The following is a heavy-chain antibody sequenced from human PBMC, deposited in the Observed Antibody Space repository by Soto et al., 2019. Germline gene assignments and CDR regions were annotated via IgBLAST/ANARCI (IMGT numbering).Heavy chain of an antibody. CDR1: GFTFSSYA. D-gene: IGHD4-17*01. Sequence: GGSLRLSCAASGFTFSSYAMHWVHQAPGKGLEWVAVISYDGSNKYYADSVKGRFTISRDNSKNTLYLQMNSLRAEDTAVYYCARADYGGDYFDYWGQGTLVTVSS. J-gene: IGHJ4*02. CDR2: ISYDGSNK. V-gene: IGHV3-30-3*01. CDR3: ARADYGGDYFDY.